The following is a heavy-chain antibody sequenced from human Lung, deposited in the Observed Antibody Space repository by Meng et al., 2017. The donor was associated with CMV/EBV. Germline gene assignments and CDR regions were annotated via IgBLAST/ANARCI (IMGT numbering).Heavy chain of an antibody. CDR1: GYTYTSYY. CDR2: INPSGGST. CDR3: ARLGYYDSSPLGDYFDY. J-gene: IGHJ4*02. D-gene: IGHD3-22*01. Sequence: SXXVSXXASGYTYTSYYMHWVRQAPGQGLEWMGIINPSGGSTSYAQKFQGRVTMTRDTSTSTVYMELSSLRSEDTAVYYCARLGYYDSSPLGDYFDYWGQGTLVPSPQ. V-gene: IGHV1-46*01.